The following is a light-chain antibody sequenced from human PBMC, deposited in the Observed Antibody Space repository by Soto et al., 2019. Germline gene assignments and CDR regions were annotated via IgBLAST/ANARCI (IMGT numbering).Light chain of an antibody. Sequence: EIVLTQSPATLSLSPGERATLSCRASQSVSSYLAWYQQKPGQAPRLLIYDASNRATGIPARFSGSGSGTDFTLTISRLEPEDFAVYYCQQYVSIPLTFGGGTKVDIK. CDR1: QSVSSY. J-gene: IGKJ4*01. CDR2: DAS. V-gene: IGKV3-11*01. CDR3: QQYVSIPLT.